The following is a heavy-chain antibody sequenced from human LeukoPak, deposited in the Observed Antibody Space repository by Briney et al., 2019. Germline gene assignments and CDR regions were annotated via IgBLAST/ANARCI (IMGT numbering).Heavy chain of an antibody. V-gene: IGHV3-30*02. CDR1: GFTFSSYG. CDR3: ANQPSLSSITDY. D-gene: IGHD1-14*01. J-gene: IGHJ4*02. Sequence: PGGSLRLSCAASGFTFSSYGMHWVRQAPGKGLEWVAFIRYDGSNKYYADSVKGRFTISRDNSKNTLYLQMNSLRAEDTAVYYCANQPSLSSITDYWGQGTLVTVSS. CDR2: IRYDGSNK.